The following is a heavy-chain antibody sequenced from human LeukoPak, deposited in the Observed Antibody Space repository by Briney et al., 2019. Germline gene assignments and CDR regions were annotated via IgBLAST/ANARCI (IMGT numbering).Heavy chain of an antibody. CDR2: ISSSGSTI. D-gene: IGHD6-13*01. V-gene: IGHV3-48*03. J-gene: IGHJ6*03. CDR3: ARAEYSSSWWIGDPGYYYYYMDV. CDR1: GFTFSSYE. Sequence: GGSLRLSCAASGFTFSSYEMNWVRQAPGKGLEWVSYISSSGSTIYYADSVKGRFTISRDNAKNSLYLQMNSLRAEDTAVYYCARAEYSSSWWIGDPGYYYYYMDVWGKGTTVTISS.